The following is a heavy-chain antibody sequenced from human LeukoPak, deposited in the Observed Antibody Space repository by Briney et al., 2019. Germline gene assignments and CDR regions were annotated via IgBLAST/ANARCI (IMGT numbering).Heavy chain of an antibody. CDR1: GGSISSYY. CDR2: IYYSGST. V-gene: IGHV4-59*12. Sequence: SETLSLTCTVSGGSISSYYWSWIRQPPGKGLEWIGYIYYSGSTNYKSSLKSRVTMSVDTSKNQFSLKLSSVTAADTAVYYCARGTSGYYYYYYMDVWGKGTTVTISS. D-gene: IGHD1-1*01. J-gene: IGHJ6*03. CDR3: ARGTSGYYYYYYMDV.